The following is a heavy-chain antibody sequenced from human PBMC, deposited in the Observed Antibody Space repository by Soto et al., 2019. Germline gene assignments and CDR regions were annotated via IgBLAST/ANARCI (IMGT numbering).Heavy chain of an antibody. V-gene: IGHV3-48*03. D-gene: IGHD5-18*01. Sequence: RGSLRLSCAASGFTFSSYEMNWVRQAPGKGLEGVPNISSSGKTICNADSVKGRFTISRDNSKNTLYLQMNSLRAEDTAVYYCAKVVVQLWFPYYFDYWGQGTLVTVSS. CDR2: ISSSGKTI. CDR3: AKVVVQLWFPYYFDY. J-gene: IGHJ4*02. CDR1: GFTFSSYE.